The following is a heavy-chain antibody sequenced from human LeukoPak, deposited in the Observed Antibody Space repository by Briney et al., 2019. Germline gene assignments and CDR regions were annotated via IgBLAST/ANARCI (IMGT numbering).Heavy chain of an antibody. CDR1: GGSISSTNYY. J-gene: IGHJ5*02. D-gene: IGHD5-12*01. V-gene: IGHV4-39*01. CDR3: ARHSGYALYNWFDP. Sequence: PSETLSLTCTVSGGSISSTNYYWAWIRQPAGKGLEWIGSISYSGSTYYNPSLKSRVTISVDTSKHQFSLRLSSVTAADTAVYYCARHSGYALYNWFDPWGQGTLVTVSS. CDR2: ISYSGST.